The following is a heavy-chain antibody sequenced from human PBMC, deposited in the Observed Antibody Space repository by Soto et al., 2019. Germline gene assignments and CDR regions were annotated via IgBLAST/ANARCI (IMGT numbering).Heavy chain of an antibody. Sequence: QVQLVQSGAEVKKPGASVKLSCKTSGYTFTNYYIHWVRQAPGQGLEWMGMIHPSAGSTTYAQKFQGRVTMTRDTSTSTAYMELSRLRSDDTAVFYCARGYTPYYDSSGYYYGEDYWGQGALVTVSS. CDR1: GYTFTNYY. J-gene: IGHJ4*02. V-gene: IGHV1-46*01. CDR3: ARGYTPYYDSSGYYYGEDY. D-gene: IGHD3-22*01. CDR2: IHPSAGST.